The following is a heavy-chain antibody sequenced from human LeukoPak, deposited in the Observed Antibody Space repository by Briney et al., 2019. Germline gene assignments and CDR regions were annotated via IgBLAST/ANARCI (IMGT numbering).Heavy chain of an antibody. J-gene: IGHJ4*02. D-gene: IGHD6-13*01. CDR2: IYTSGST. CDR3: AREDKLRWTAAAGHFDY. Sequence: SETLSLTCTVSGGSISSGSYYWSWIRQPAGKGLEWIGRIYTSGSTNYNPSLKSRVTMSVDTSKNQFSLKLSSVTAADTAVYYCAREDKLRWTAAAGHFDYWGQGTLVTVSS. V-gene: IGHV4-61*02. CDR1: GGSISSGSYY.